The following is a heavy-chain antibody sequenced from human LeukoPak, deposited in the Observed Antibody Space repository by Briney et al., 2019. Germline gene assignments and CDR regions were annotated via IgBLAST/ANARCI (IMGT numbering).Heavy chain of an antibody. V-gene: IGHV3-33*01. J-gene: IGHJ4*02. CDR2: IRYDGSAK. Sequence: PGRSLRLSCAASGFTFSNYDMHWVRQPPGKGPEWVAVIRYDGSAKYYVDSVKGRFTISRDNSKNTLYLQMNRLRAEDTAVYYCARVRGYYFDYWGQGALVTVSS. CDR3: ARVRGYYFDY. CDR1: GFTFSNYD.